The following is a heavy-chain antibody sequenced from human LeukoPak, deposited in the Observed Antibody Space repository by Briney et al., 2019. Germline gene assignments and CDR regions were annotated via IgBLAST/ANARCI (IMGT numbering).Heavy chain of an antibody. CDR3: ARETGDNSVDY. J-gene: IGHJ4*02. CDR2: IYYSGST. Sequence: PSETLSLTCTVSGGSISSYYWSWIRQPPGKGLEWIGYIYYSGSTNYNPSLKSRVTISVDTSKNQFSLRRSSVTAADTAVYYCARETGDNSVDYWGQGTLVTVSS. V-gene: IGHV4-59*01. D-gene: IGHD4-23*01. CDR1: GGSISSYY.